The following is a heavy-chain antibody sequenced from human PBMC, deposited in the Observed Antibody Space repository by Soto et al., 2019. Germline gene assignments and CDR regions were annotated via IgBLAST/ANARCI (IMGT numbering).Heavy chain of an antibody. V-gene: IGHV1-8*01. CDR3: ARMETFGSLNWFDP. CDR1: GYSFTNND. D-gene: IGHD3-16*01. CDR2: MNPGSGDT. J-gene: IGHJ5*02. Sequence: GSVNVSCKASGYSFTNNDVSWVRQATGQGLEWMGWMNPGSGDTGYAQKFQGRVTMTRDISIATAYMELSSLRSDDTAIYYCARMETFGSLNWFDPWGQGTLVTVSS.